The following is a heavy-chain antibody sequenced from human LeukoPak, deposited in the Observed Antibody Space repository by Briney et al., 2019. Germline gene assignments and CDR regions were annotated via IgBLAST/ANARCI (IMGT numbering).Heavy chain of an antibody. D-gene: IGHD3-10*01. V-gene: IGHV4-39*07. CDR1: GGSISSSSYY. Sequence: PSETLSLTCTVSGGSISSSSYYWGWIRQPPGTGLEWIGSIYYSGSTYYNPSLKSRVTISVDTSKNQFSLKLSSVTAADTAVYYCARASYGSGSYYINWFDPWGQGTLVTVSS. J-gene: IGHJ5*02. CDR3: ARASYGSGSYYINWFDP. CDR2: IYYSGST.